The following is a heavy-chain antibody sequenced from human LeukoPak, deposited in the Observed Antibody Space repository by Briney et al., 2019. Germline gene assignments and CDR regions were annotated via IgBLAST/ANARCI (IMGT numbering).Heavy chain of an antibody. CDR2: ISGSGGST. V-gene: IGHV3-23*01. Sequence: GGSLRPSCAASGLTFSSYAMSWVRQAPGKGLEWVSAISGSGGSTYYADSVKGRFTISRDNSKNTLYLQMNSLRAEDTAVYYCAKDHVTMVRGVINDYFDYWGQGTLVTVSS. J-gene: IGHJ4*02. D-gene: IGHD3-10*01. CDR1: GLTFSSYA. CDR3: AKDHVTMVRGVINDYFDY.